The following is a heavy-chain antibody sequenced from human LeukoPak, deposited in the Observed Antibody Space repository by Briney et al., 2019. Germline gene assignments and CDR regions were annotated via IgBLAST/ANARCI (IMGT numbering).Heavy chain of an antibody. Sequence: RASVKVSCKASGYTFTGYYMYWVRQAPGQGLGWMGRINPNSGGTNYAQKFQGRVTMTRDTSISTAYMELSRLRSDDTAVYYCARRLNLYYFDYWGQGTLVTVSS. V-gene: IGHV1-2*06. CDR2: INPNSGGT. CDR3: ARRLNLYYFDY. CDR1: GYTFTGYY. J-gene: IGHJ4*02.